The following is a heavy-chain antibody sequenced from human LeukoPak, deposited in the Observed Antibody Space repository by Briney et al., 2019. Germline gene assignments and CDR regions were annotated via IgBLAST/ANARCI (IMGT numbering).Heavy chain of an antibody. CDR1: GFTFSSYS. CDR3: ARDFSLTGHPYFDY. Sequence: TGGSLRLSCAASGFTFSSYSMNWVRQAPGKGLEWVSMINSNGKYIYYAASVKGRFTISRDNAKNSLYLQMNSLRAEDTAEYYCARDFSLTGHPYFDYWGQGTLVTVSS. J-gene: IGHJ4*02. V-gene: IGHV3-21*01. CDR2: INSNGKYI. D-gene: IGHD3-9*01.